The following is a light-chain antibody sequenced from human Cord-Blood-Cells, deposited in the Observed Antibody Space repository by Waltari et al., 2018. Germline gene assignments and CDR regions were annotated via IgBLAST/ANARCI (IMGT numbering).Light chain of an antibody. Sequence: SSELTQDPAVSVALGQTVRITFQGDSLRSYYASWYQHKPGQAPVLVIYGKNNRPSGIPDRFSGSSSGNTASLTITEAQAEDEADYYCNSRDSSGNHWVFGGGTKLTVL. CDR1: SLRSYY. CDR2: GKN. V-gene: IGLV3-19*01. CDR3: NSRDSSGNHWV. J-gene: IGLJ3*02.